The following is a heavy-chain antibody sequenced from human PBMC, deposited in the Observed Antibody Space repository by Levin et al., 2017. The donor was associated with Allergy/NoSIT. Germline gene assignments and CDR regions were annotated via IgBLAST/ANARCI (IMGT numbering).Heavy chain of an antibody. D-gene: IGHD3-22*01. CDR3: AREPLITTTIDY. CDR2: IYYSGTI. Sequence: PSETLSLTCTVPGGSISSGDYFWSWIRQPPGKGLEWIGYIYYSGTIYYSPSLKSRVTMSVDTSKNQFSLKLSSVTAADTAVYYCAREPLITTTIDYWGQGTLVTVSS. J-gene: IGHJ4*02. CDR1: GGSISSGDYF. V-gene: IGHV4-30-4*01.